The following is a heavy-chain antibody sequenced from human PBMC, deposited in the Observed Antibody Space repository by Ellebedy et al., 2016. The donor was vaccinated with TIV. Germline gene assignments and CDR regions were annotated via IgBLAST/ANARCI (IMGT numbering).Heavy chain of an antibody. CDR1: GFTFSSYA. V-gene: IGHV3-23*01. CDR3: AKSPQLLLWFGEPTLYPQYYFDY. D-gene: IGHD3-10*01. CDR2: ISGSGGST. Sequence: GESLKISCAASGFTFSSYAMSWVRQAPGKGLEWVSAISGSGGSTYYADSVKGRFTISRDNSKNTLYLQMNSLRAEDTAVYYCAKSPQLLLWFGEPTLYPQYYFDYWGQGTLVTVSS. J-gene: IGHJ4*02.